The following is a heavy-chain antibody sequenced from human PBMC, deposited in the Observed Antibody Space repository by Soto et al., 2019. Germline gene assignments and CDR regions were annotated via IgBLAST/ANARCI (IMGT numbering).Heavy chain of an antibody. D-gene: IGHD1-1*01. CDR3: TGGQDNLAVNFDY. V-gene: IGHV3-7*03. J-gene: IGHJ4*02. CDR2: IKKDGSEE. Sequence: GGSLRLSCATPGFTFRTYWMSWVRQAPGKGLEWVACIKKDGSEEYYVDSVKGRFTISRDNAKNSLYLQMNSLRAEDTAVYYCTGGQDNLAVNFDYWGQGTPVTVSS. CDR1: GFTFRTYW.